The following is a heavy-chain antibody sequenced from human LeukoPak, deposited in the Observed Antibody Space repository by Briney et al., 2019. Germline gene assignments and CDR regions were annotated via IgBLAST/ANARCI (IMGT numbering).Heavy chain of an antibody. CDR1: GFTFSSYG. V-gene: IGHV3-30*02. J-gene: IGHJ6*03. D-gene: IGHD2-2*01. CDR3: ARDLEQQLLFPPPYYYYYMDV. CDR2: IRYDGSNK. Sequence: GGSLRLSCAASGFTFSSYGMHWVRQAPGKGLEWVAFIRYDGSNKYYADSVKGRFTISRDNSKNTLYLQMNSLRAEDTAVYYCARDLEQQLLFPPPYYYYYMDVWGKGTTVTVSS.